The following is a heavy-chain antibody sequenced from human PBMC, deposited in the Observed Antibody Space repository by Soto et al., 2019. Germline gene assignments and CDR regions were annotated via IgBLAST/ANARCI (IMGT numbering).Heavy chain of an antibody. Sequence: PGGSLRLSCAASGFTFSSYAMSWVRQAPGKGLEWVSAISGSGGSTYYADSVKGRFTISRDNSKNTLYLQMNSLRAEDTAVYYCAKDKGSDGYYDILTGYYIPSVSPFYFDYWGQGTLVTVSS. CDR1: GFTFSSYA. V-gene: IGHV3-23*01. J-gene: IGHJ4*02. CDR3: AKDKGSDGYYDILTGYYIPSVSPFYFDY. D-gene: IGHD3-9*01. CDR2: ISGSGGST.